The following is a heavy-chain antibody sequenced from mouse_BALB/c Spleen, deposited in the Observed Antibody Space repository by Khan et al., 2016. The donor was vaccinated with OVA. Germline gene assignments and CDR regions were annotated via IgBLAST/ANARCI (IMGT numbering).Heavy chain of an antibody. V-gene: IGHV1-4*01. Sequence: QVQLQQSGAELARPGASVKMSCKASGYTFTSYTMHWVKQRSGQGLEWIGYIIPSTVYTNYNQKFKDKATLTADKSSSTAYMQLSSLTSEDSAVYYCARDFHYYGSRGAMDNWGQGTSVTVSS. D-gene: IGHD1-1*01. CDR2: IIPSTVYT. CDR3: ARDFHYYGSRGAMDN. CDR1: GYTFTSYT. J-gene: IGHJ4*01.